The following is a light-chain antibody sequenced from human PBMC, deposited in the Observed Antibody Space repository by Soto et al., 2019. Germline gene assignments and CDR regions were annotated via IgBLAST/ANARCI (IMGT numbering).Light chain of an antibody. CDR1: SSDVGGYNY. CDR3: SSYTISNTLPYV. CDR2: EVT. Sequence: QSALTQPPSVSGSPGQSITISCTGTSSDVGGYNYVSWYQQYPRKAPKLLIYEVTHRPSGVADRFSGSKSGNTASLTISGLRAEDEDDYYCSSYTISNTLPYVFGTGTKLTVL. V-gene: IGLV2-14*01. J-gene: IGLJ1*01.